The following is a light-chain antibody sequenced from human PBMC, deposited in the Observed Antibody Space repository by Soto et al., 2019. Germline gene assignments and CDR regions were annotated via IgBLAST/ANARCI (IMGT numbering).Light chain of an antibody. J-gene: IGKJ1*01. Sequence: ETVLTQSPGTLSLSPGERATLSCRASQSIRSNYLAWYRQTPGQAPRLLIYGASNMATGIPDRFSGSGSGTDFTLIISRLEPEDFALYYCQQYGSSPWTFGQGTKVEIQ. V-gene: IGKV3-20*01. CDR2: GAS. CDR1: QSIRSNY. CDR3: QQYGSSPWT.